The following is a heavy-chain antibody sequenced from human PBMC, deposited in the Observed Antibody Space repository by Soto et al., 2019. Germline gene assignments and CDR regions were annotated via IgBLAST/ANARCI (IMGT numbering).Heavy chain of an antibody. CDR1: GYTFTSYA. CDR2: ISAYNGNT. J-gene: IGHJ4*02. D-gene: IGHD3-10*01. Sequence: QVQLVQSGAEVKKPGASVKVSCKASGYTFTSYAISWVRQAPGQGLEWMGWISAYNGNTNYAQKLQGRVTMTTDKATTXXXXXXXXXXXXXXXXXXCARSGPPAGYWGQGTLVTVSS. CDR3: ARSGPPAGY. V-gene: IGHV1-18*01.